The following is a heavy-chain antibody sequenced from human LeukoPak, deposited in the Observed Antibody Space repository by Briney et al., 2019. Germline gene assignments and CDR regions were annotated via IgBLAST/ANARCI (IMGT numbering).Heavy chain of an antibody. CDR1: GGSISSGDYY. V-gene: IGHV4-61*02. CDR2: IYTSGST. Sequence: SQTLSLTCTVSGGSISSGDYYWSWIRQPAGKGLEWIGRIYTSGSTSYNPSLKSRVTMSVDTSKNQFSLKLSSVTAADTAVYYCARGPNRITMMIGDAFDIWGQGTMVTISS. CDR3: ARGPNRITMMIGDAFDI. J-gene: IGHJ3*02. D-gene: IGHD3-22*01.